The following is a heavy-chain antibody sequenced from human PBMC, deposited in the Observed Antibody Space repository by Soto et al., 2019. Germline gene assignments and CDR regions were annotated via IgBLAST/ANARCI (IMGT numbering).Heavy chain of an antibody. J-gene: IGHJ5*02. CDR2: ITGSGSYM. D-gene: IGHD3-3*01. CDR1: VFTFSKYS. CDR3: ARKDFWSAYNNWFEP. V-gene: IGHV3-21*01. Sequence: PXGSLRLSCVCSVFTFSKYSMNCVRHSPGEGLEWVSSITGSGSYMLYADSVKGRFSISRDNDKNSVYLEMNSLRADDTAVYYCARKDFWSAYNNWFEPWGQGTLVSVSS.